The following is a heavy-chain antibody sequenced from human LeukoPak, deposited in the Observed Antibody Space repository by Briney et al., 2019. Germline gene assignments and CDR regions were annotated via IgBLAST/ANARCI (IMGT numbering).Heavy chain of an antibody. Sequence: GASVKVSCKASGGTFSSYAISWVRQAPGQGLEWMGGIIPIFGTANYAQKFQGRVTITADKSTSTAYMELSSLRSEDTAVYYCARARIHGSGENWFDPWGQGTLVTVSS. CDR1: GGTFSSYA. V-gene: IGHV1-69*06. CDR3: ARARIHGSGENWFDP. D-gene: IGHD3-10*01. J-gene: IGHJ5*02. CDR2: IIPIFGTA.